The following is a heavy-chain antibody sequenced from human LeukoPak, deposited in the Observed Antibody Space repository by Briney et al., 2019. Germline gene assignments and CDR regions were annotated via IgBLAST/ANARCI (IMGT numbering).Heavy chain of an antibody. D-gene: IGHD3-10*01. CDR1: GDSISSGSYY. V-gene: IGHV4-61*02. Sequence: SETLSLTCSVSGDSISSGSYYWSWIRQPAGKGLEWIGRISTSGSTNYNPSLKSRVTISVDTSKTQFSLKLSSVTAADTAVYYCARSLYYYGSDSFDIWGQGTMVTVSS. CDR3: ARSLYYYGSDSFDI. J-gene: IGHJ3*02. CDR2: ISTSGST.